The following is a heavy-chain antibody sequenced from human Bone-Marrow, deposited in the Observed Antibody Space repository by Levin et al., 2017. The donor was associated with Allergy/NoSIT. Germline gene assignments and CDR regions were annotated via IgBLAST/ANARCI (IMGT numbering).Heavy chain of an antibody. CDR3: ARFDSSGWSEVDY. V-gene: IGHV3-11*01. J-gene: IGHJ4*02. CDR1: GFTFSDYY. D-gene: IGHD6-19*01. Sequence: GGSLRLSCAASGFTFSDYYMSWIRQAPGKGLEWVSYISSSGSTIYYADSVKGRFTISRDNAKNSLYLQMNSLRAEDTAVYYCARFDSSGWSEVDYWGQGTLVTVSS. CDR2: ISSSGSTI.